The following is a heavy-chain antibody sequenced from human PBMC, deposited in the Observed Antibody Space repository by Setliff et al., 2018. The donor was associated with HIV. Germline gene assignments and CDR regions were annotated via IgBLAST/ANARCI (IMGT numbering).Heavy chain of an antibody. Sequence: GASVKVSCKASGYTLTTHAMHWVRQAPGLSLEWMGWINAGNGNTKYSQKFQGRVTITRDTSARTAYMDLTSLRSEDTAVYYCARGSSGWPYYFDYWGQGTTVTVSS. J-gene: IGHJ4*02. V-gene: IGHV1-3*01. D-gene: IGHD6-19*01. CDR1: GYTLTTHA. CDR2: INAGNGNT. CDR3: ARGSSGWPYYFDY.